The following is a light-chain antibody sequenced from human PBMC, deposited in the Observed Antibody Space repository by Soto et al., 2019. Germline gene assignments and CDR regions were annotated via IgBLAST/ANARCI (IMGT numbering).Light chain of an antibody. CDR1: QSVSSSY. CDR3: QQYGS. J-gene: IGKJ4*01. Sequence: EIVLTQSPGTLSLSPGERATLSCRASQSVSSSYLAWYQQKPGQAPRLLIYGASSRATGIPDRFSGSGSGTEFTLTISRLETEDFAVYYCQQYGSFGGGTKVEIK. CDR2: GAS. V-gene: IGKV3-20*01.